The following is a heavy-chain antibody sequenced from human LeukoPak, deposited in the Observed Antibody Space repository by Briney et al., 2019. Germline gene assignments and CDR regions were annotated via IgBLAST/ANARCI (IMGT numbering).Heavy chain of an antibody. CDR2: INPSGGST. V-gene: IGHV1-46*04. Sequence: ASVKVSCKASGYTFTSYYMHWVRQAPGQGLEWMGIINPSGGSTSYADSVKGRFTISRDNSKNTLYLQMNSLRAEDTAVYYCAKTPARDYYDSSGYYINWGQGTLVTVSS. CDR1: GYTFTSYY. D-gene: IGHD3-22*01. CDR3: AKTPARDYYDSSGYYIN. J-gene: IGHJ4*02.